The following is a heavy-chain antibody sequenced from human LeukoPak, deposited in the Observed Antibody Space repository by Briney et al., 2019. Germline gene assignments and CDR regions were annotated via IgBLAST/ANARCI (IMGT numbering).Heavy chain of an antibody. D-gene: IGHD6-13*01. CDR3: ARSHSCSSWYGPFFDY. CDR2: IWYDGSNK. CDR1: GFTFSSYG. J-gene: IGHJ4*02. Sequence: PGGSLRLSCAASGFTFSSYGMHWVRQAPGKGLEWVAVIWYDGSNKYYADSVKGRFTISRDNSKNTLYLQMNSLRAEDTAVYYCARSHSCSSWYGPFFDYWGQGTLVTVSS. V-gene: IGHV3-33*01.